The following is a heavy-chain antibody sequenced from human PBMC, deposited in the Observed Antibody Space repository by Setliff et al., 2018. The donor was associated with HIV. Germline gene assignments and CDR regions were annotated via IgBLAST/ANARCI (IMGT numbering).Heavy chain of an antibody. CDR1: GFTFSNFW. J-gene: IGHJ4*02. CDR2: IKQDGGVK. Sequence: GGSLRLSCAASGFTFSNFWLTWVRQAPGKGLEWVANIKQDGGVKHYVDSVRGRFTISRDNAKNSVYLQMNSLRVEDTAVYYCAKDVLVGGTYRLVPDYWGQGTLVTVSS. V-gene: IGHV3-7*01. D-gene: IGHD3-9*01. CDR3: AKDVLVGGTYRLVPDY.